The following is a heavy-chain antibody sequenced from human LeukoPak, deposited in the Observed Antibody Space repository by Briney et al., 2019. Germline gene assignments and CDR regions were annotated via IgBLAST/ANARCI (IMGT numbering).Heavy chain of an antibody. D-gene: IGHD2-2*01. J-gene: IGHJ4*02. CDR3: ARATSCYYFDF. V-gene: IGHV4-59*01. CDR1: GGSIGSYY. Sequence: PSETLSLTCTVSGGSIGSYYWNWLRQPPGKGLEWIGYVSYSGSTNYNPSLKSRVTMSVDKSKNQFSRKLSSVTAADTAVYFCARATSCYYFDFWDQGTLVTVSS. CDR2: VSYSGST.